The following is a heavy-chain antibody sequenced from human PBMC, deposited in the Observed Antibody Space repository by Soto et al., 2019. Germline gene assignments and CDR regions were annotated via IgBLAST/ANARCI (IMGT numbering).Heavy chain of an antibody. CDR2: ISSGSATI. J-gene: IGHJ2*01. Sequence: EEQLVESGGGLVQPGGSPRLSCAASGFTFDSYSMNWVRQAPGRGLEWVSYISSGSATIYYADSVKDRFTISRDNGKDSMYLPMTSLRDTYTAVYYCARDSASYSSSSGSYWYFDLWGRGTLITVSS. V-gene: IGHV3-48*02. D-gene: IGHD6-6*01. CDR1: GFTFDSYS. CDR3: ARDSASYSSSSGSYWYFDL.